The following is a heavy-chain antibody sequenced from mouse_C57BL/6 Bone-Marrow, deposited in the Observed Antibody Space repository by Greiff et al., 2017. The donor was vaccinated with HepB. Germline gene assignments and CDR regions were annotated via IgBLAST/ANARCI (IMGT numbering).Heavy chain of an antibody. CDR1: GFNIKDYY. CDR3: TSPMVTYFDY. V-gene: IGHV1-15*01. Sequence: LVESGAELVRPGASVKLSCTASGFNIKDYYMHWVKQTPVHGLEWIGAIDPETGGTAYNQKFKGKAILTADKSSSTAYMELRSLTSEDSAVYYCTSPMVTYFDYWGQGTTLTVSS. J-gene: IGHJ2*01. CDR2: IDPETGGT. D-gene: IGHD2-2*01.